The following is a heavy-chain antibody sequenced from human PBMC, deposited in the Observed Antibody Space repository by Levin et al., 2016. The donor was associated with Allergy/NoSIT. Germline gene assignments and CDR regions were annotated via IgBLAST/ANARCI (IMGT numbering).Heavy chain of an antibody. V-gene: IGHV5-10-1*01. D-gene: IGHD2-21*02. Sequence: GESLKISCKGSGYNFATYWITWVRQKPGKGLECMGRIDPSDSNTHYSPSFQGHVTFSVDKSISTVYLQWSSLKASDTAIYFCARRSCSGDCSNNWFDPWGQGTLVTVSS. CDR3: ARRSCSGDCSNNWFDP. J-gene: IGHJ5*02. CDR1: GYNFATYW. CDR2: IDPSDSNT.